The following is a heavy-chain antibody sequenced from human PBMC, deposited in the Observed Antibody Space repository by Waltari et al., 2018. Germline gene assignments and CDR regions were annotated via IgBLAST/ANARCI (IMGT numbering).Heavy chain of an antibody. Sequence: QVHLQESGPGLVKPSGPLSLTCAVSGDSLRSNHWWSWVRQPPGKGLEWVGQVHRSGKINYNPSLESRVTMSMDTSNNQFSLRVTSATASDTAVYYCARDRGRGLYLDSWGQGTLVTVSP. D-gene: IGHD2-15*01. V-gene: IGHV4-4*02. J-gene: IGHJ4*02. CDR3: ARDRGRGLYLDS. CDR1: GDSLRSNHW. CDR2: VHRSGKI.